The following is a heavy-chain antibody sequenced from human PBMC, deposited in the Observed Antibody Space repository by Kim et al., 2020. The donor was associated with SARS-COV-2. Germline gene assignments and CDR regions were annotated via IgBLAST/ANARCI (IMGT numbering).Heavy chain of an antibody. CDR1: GFTFDDYA. Sequence: GGSLRLSCAASGFTFDDYAMHWVRQAPGKGLEWVSLISGDDGSTYYADSVKGRFTISRDNSKNSLYLQMNSLRTEDNALYYCAKDRGYGSGSSPDYWGQGTLVTVSS. V-gene: IGHV3-43*02. CDR2: ISGDDGST. CDR3: AKDRGYGSGSSPDY. D-gene: IGHD3-10*01. J-gene: IGHJ4*02.